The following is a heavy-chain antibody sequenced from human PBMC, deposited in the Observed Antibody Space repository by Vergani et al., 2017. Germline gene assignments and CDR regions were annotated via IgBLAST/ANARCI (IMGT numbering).Heavy chain of an antibody. CDR3: ARVGGRYYASGGYCYYYYGMDV. J-gene: IGHJ6*02. V-gene: IGHV4-34*01. Sequence: QVQLQQWGAGLLKPSETLCLTCAVYVGSFSGYYWSWIRQPPGKGLEWIGEINHSGSTNYNPSLKSRVTISVDTSKNQFSLKLRSVTAADTDVYYCARVGGRYYASGGYCYYYYGMDVWGQGTTVTVSS. CDR2: INHSGST. D-gene: IGHD3-22*01. CDR1: VGSFSGYY.